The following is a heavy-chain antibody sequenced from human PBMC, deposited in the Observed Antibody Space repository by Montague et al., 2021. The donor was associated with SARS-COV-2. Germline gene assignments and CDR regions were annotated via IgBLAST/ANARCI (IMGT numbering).Heavy chain of an antibody. CDR3: AKHLVSWYYFDY. D-gene: IGHD3-16*01. J-gene: IGHJ4*02. CDR1: GFFFNSYV. V-gene: IGHV3-23*01. Sequence: SLRLSCAASGFFFNSYVMSWVRQAPGKGLEWVSSISGGSETINYADSVKGRFTISRDRSKNTLYLQLNNLRADDAAVYYCAKHLVSWYYFDYWGQGTLVTVSS. CDR2: ISGGSETI.